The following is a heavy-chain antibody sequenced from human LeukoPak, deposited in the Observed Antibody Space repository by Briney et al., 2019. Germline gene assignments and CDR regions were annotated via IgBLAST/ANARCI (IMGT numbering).Heavy chain of an antibody. V-gene: IGHV3-33*01. CDR3: ARCAERIHDPENYSDY. D-gene: IGHD1-1*01. Sequence: PGGSLRLSCAASGFTFSSYGMHWVRQAPGKGLEWVAVIWYDGSNKYYADSVKGRFTISRDNSKNTLFLQMNSLRAEDTAVYYCARCAERIHDPENYSDYWGQGTLVTVSS. CDR1: GFTFSSYG. J-gene: IGHJ4*02. CDR2: IWYDGSNK.